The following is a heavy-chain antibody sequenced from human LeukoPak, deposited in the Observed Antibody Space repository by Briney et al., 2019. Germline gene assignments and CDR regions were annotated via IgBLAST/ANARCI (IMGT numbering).Heavy chain of an antibody. CDR2: IKQDASEK. J-gene: IGHJ3*02. V-gene: IGHV3-7*01. CDR3: ARVSTVVTRARPPAFDI. CDR1: GFTFSNAW. D-gene: IGHD4-23*01. Sequence: GGSLRLSCAASGFTFSNAWMSWVRQAPGKGLEWVANIKQDASEKYYVDSVKGRFTISRDNAKNSLYLQMNSLRAEDTAVYYCARVSTVVTRARPPAFDIWGQGTMVTVSS.